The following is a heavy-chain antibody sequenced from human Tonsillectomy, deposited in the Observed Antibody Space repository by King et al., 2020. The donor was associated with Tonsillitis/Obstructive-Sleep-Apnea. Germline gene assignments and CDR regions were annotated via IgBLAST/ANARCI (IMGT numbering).Heavy chain of an antibody. D-gene: IGHD2-8*02. CDR1: AFTFNNYA. V-gene: IGHV3-23*01. CDR2: ISDTGYNT. CDR3: ARVVYETNSHKFDY. J-gene: IGHJ4*02. Sequence: VQLLESGGGLVQPGGSLRLSCAASAFTFNNYAMTCVRQAPGKGLEWVSCISDTGYNTYYADSVKGRFTISRDNDKNTLSLQMNSLRAEDTAVYYCARVVYETNSHKFDYWGQGTLVTVSS.